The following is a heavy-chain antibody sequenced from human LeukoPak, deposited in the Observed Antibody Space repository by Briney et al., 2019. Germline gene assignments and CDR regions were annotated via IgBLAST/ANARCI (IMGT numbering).Heavy chain of an antibody. CDR2: IDPSNSYT. Sequence: GESLRISCKGSGYSFTSYWISWVRQMPGKGLEWMGRIDPSNSYTNYSPSFQGRVTISADKCISTAYLQWSSLKASDTAMYYCARHRSHCSGGSCYSGTYYFDYWGQGTLVTVSS. CDR3: ARHRSHCSGGSCYSGTYYFDY. V-gene: IGHV5-10-1*01. CDR1: GYSFTSYW. D-gene: IGHD2-15*01. J-gene: IGHJ4*02.